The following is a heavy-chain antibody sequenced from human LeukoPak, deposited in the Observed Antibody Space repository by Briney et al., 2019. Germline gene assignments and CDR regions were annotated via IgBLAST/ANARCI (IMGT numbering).Heavy chain of an antibody. CDR1: GFTFSSYW. CDR2: IKQDGSEK. CDR3: LLYSSGWYRDY. V-gene: IGHV3-7*01. J-gene: IGHJ4*02. Sequence: GGSLRLSCAASGFTFSSYWMSWVRQAPGKGLEWVANIKQDGSEKYYVDSVKGRFTISRDNAKNSLYLQMNSLRAEDTAVYYCLLYSSGWYRDYWGQGTLVTVSS. D-gene: IGHD6-19*01.